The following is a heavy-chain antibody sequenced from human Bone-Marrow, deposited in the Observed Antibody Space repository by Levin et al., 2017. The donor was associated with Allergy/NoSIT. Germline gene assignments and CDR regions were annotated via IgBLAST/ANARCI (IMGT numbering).Heavy chain of an antibody. V-gene: IGHV3-33*01. D-gene: IGHD3-10*01. CDR2: IWSNGINK. Sequence: GGSLRHSCAASGFTLSSTGMHWVRQAPGKGLEWLTVIWSNGINKYYADSVRGRFTTSRDDSKNTLFLQMSSLRVDDTAVYYCVRERGPFDGFESWGQGTIVTVSS. CDR1: GFTLSSTG. J-gene: IGHJ3*02. CDR3: VRERGPFDGFES.